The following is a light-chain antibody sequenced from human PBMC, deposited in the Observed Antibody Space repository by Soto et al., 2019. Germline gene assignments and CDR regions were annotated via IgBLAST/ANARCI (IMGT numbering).Light chain of an antibody. Sequence: EIVLTQSPCTLSLSTGERATLSCRASQSVSSSYLAWYQQKPGQAPRLLIYGASSRATGIPDRFSGSGSGTDFTLTINGLEPEDFAVYYCQQYGSSPRTFGQGTKVDI. V-gene: IGKV3-20*01. J-gene: IGKJ1*01. CDR3: QQYGSSPRT. CDR1: QSVSSSY. CDR2: GAS.